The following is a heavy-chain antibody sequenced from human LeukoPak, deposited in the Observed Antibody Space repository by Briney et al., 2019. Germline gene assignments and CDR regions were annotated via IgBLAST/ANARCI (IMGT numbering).Heavy chain of an antibody. CDR2: IRSSSGTI. CDR3: ARDFGGDYFDF. Sequence: GGSLRLSCAASGFTFSAYSMNWVRQAPGKGLEWVSYIRSSSGTIYHADSVKGRFTISRDDAKNSLYLQMNSLRAEDTAVYYCARDFGGDYFDFWGQGTLVTVSS. V-gene: IGHV3-48*04. D-gene: IGHD3-16*01. CDR1: GFTFSAYS. J-gene: IGHJ4*02.